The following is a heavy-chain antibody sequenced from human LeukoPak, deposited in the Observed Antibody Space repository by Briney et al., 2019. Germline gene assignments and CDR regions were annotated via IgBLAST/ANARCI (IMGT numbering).Heavy chain of an antibody. CDR2: FDPEDGET. CDR3: ATDVLGDCSSTSCPGI. J-gene: IGHJ3*02. CDR1: GYTLTELS. V-gene: IGHV1-24*01. Sequence: ASVKVSCKVSGYTLTELSMHWVRQAPGKGLEWMGGFDPEDGETIYAQKFQGRVTMTEDTSTDTAYMELSSLRSEDTAVYYCATDVLGDCSSTSCPGIWGQGTMVTVSS. D-gene: IGHD2-2*01.